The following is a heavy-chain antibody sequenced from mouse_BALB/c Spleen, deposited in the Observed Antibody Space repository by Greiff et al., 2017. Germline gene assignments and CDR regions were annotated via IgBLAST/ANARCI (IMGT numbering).Heavy chain of an antibody. CDR3: ARLRDAY. CDR2: ISYDGSN. J-gene: IGHJ3*01. Sequence: EVKLVESGPGLVKPSQSLSLTCSVTGYSITSGYYWNWIRQFPGNKLEWMGYISYDGSNNYNPSLKNRISITRDTSKNQFFLKLNSVTTEDTATYYCARLRDAYWGQGTLVTVSA. CDR1: GYSITSGYY. V-gene: IGHV3-6*02.